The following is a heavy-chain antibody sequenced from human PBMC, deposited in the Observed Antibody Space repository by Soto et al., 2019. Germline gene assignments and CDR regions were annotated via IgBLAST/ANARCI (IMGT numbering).Heavy chain of an antibody. CDR1: GGSISSSSYY. CDR2: IYFSGST. Sequence: SETLSLTCTVSGGSISSSSYYWGWIRQPPGKGLEWIGSIYFSGSTYYNPSLKGRFTISVDTSKNQFSLKSCSVTAADTAVYYCARGSVLQQLVLDYWGQGTLVTVSS. D-gene: IGHD6-6*01. V-gene: IGHV4-39*07. CDR3: ARGSVLQQLVLDY. J-gene: IGHJ4*02.